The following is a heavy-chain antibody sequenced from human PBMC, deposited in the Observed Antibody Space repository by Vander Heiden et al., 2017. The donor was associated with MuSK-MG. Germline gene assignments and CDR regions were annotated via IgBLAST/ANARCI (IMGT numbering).Heavy chain of an antibody. V-gene: IGHV3-21*01. D-gene: IGHD6-19*01. J-gene: IGHJ4*02. CDR2: ISSSSSYI. Sequence: EVPLVESGGGLVKPGGSLRLSWAACGFTLSSNSMNGVRQAPGKGLDLGSSISSSSSYIYYADSVKGRFTISRDNAKNSLYLQMNSLRAEDTAVYYCARGLGGSGLDYWGQGTLVTVSS. CDR3: ARGLGGSGLDY. CDR1: GFTLSSNS.